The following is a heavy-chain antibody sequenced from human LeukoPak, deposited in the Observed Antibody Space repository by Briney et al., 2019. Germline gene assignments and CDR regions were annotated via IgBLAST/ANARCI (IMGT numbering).Heavy chain of an antibody. J-gene: IGHJ6*02. V-gene: IGHV4-59*01. CDR1: GGSFSGYY. CDR2: IYYSGST. Sequence: SSETLSLTCAAYGGSFSGYYWSWIRQPPGKGLEWIGYIYYSGSTNYNPSLKSRVTISVDTSKNQFSLNLSSVTAADTAVYYCARDQGYGMDVWGQGTTVTVSS. CDR3: ARDQGYGMDV.